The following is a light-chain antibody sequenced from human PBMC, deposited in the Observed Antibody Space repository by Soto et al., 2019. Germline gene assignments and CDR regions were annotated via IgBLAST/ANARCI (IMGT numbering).Light chain of an antibody. CDR3: QQYENLPT. CDR2: DVS. CDR1: QSVSSW. Sequence: DIQMTQSPSTLSASVVDTVTVTCRASQSVSSWLAWYQQKPGKAPKLLIYDVSSLESGVPSRFRGSGSGTDFTFTISRLQPEDIATYYCQQYENLPTLGQGTRLEIK. J-gene: IGKJ5*01. V-gene: IGKV1-5*01.